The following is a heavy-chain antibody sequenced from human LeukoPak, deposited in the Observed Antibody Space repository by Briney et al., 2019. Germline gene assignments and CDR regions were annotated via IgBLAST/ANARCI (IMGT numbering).Heavy chain of an antibody. CDR3: AKDPSPYCSGGSCYGGYFDY. Sequence: PGGSLRLSCVASGFTFSSNGMHWVRQAPGKGLEWVTFIQYDGSKKYYADSVKGRFTISRDNSKNTLYLEMNSLRAEDTAVYYCAKDPSPYCSGGSCYGGYFDYWGQGTLVTVSS. CDR1: GFTFSSNG. V-gene: IGHV3-30*02. J-gene: IGHJ4*02. D-gene: IGHD2-15*01. CDR2: IQYDGSKK.